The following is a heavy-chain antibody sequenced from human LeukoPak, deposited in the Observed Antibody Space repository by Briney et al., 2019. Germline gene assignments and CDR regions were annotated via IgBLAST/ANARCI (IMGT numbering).Heavy chain of an antibody. J-gene: IGHJ6*03. V-gene: IGHV4-59*12. CDR3: ARDSLVTWNGYYYYMDV. CDR2: IYYSGST. D-gene: IGHD3-9*01. Sequence: PSETLSLTCTVSGGSISSYYWSWIRQPPGKGLEWIGYIYYSGSTNYNPSLKSRVTISVDTSKNQFSLKLSSVTAADTAVYYCARDSLVTWNGYYYYMDVWGKGTTVTVSS. CDR1: GGSISSYY.